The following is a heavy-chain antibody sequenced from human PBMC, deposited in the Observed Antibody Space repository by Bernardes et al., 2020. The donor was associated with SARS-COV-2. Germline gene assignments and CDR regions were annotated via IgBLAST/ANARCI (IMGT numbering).Heavy chain of an antibody. D-gene: IGHD1-1*01. CDR2: ISKSGDGT. Sequence: GGSLRLSCSASGFTFSRYAMHWVRQAAGKGLEYVSSISKSGDGTYYSYSVKVRFTISRDNSKNTLYLQMTFLRPDDTALYYCVKDFGGNKDNWRNYFDYWGQGSLVTVSS. CDR1: GFTFSRYA. J-gene: IGHJ4*02. CDR3: VKDFGGNKDNWRNYFDY. V-gene: IGHV3-64D*09.